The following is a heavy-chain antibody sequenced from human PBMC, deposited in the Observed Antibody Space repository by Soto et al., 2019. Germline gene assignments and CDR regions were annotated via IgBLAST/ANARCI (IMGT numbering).Heavy chain of an antibody. CDR2: MSGSGGSA. CDR1: GFSVTLET. V-gene: IGHV3-23*01. CDR3: AKDGGYCSGGSCPDGEDY. Sequence: PVGALGLSCPTSGFSVTLETLSDVRHAPGKRLERVSAMSGSGGSAYYADAVKGRFTIARDNSKCTLYLQMNSLRAEDTAVYYCAKDGGYCSGGSCPDGEDYWGEGTLVTVGS. J-gene: IGHJ4*02. D-gene: IGHD2-15*01.